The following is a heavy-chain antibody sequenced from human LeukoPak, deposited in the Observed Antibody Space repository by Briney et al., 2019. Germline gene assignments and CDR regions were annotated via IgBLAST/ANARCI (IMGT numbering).Heavy chain of an antibody. J-gene: IGHJ6*02. D-gene: IGHD2-2*01. CDR1: GYTLTELS. CDR3: ASASSTSHYYYYYGMDV. V-gene: IGHV1-24*01. CDR2: FDPEDGET. Sequence: ASVKVSCKVSGYTLTELSMHRVRQAPGKGLEWMGGFDPEDGETIYAQKFQGRVTMTEDTSTDTAYMELSSLRSEDTAVYYCASASSTSHYYYYYGMDVWGQGTTVTVSS.